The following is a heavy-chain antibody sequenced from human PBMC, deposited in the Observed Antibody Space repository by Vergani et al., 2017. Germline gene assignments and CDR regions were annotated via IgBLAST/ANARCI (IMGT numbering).Heavy chain of an antibody. D-gene: IGHD3-22*01. Sequence: EVQLVESGGGIVKPGGSLRLSCVASGFSFRNAWMSWVRQAPGKGLEWVANIKQDGSEKYYVDSVKGRFTISRDNAKNSLYLQMNSLRAEDTAVYYCYHSSLVYWGQGTLVTVSS. J-gene: IGHJ4*02. CDR1: GFSFRNAW. CDR3: YHSSLVY. V-gene: IGHV3-7*01. CDR2: IKQDGSEK.